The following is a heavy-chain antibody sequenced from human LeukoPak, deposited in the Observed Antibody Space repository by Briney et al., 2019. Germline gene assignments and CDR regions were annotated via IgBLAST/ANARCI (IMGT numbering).Heavy chain of an antibody. V-gene: IGHV4-4*08. D-gene: IGHD3-3*01. CDR1: GGSISSYY. Sequence: SETLSLTCTVSGGSISSYYWSWIRQPPGKGLEWIGYIYDSGSTNYNPSLKSRVTISVDTSKNQFSLKLSSVTAADTAVYYCARELSRDDFWSGYSWFDPWGQGTLVTVSS. CDR3: ARELSRDDFWSGYSWFDP. J-gene: IGHJ5*02. CDR2: IYDSGST.